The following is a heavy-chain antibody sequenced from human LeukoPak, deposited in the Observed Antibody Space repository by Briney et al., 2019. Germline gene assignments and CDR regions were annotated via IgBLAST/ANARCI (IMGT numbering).Heavy chain of an antibody. J-gene: IGHJ4*02. CDR3: ARLPLHGSGSYFLDY. Sequence: GESLKISCKGSGYSFTSYWIGWVRQMPGKGLEWMGIIYPGDSDTRYSPSFQGQVTISADKSISTAYLQWSSLKASDTAMYYCARLPLHGSGSYFLDYWGQGTLVTVSS. CDR2: IYPGDSDT. D-gene: IGHD3-10*01. CDR1: GYSFTSYW. V-gene: IGHV5-51*01.